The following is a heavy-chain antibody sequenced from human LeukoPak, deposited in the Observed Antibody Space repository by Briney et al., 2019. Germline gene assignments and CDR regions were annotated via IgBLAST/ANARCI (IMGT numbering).Heavy chain of an antibody. CDR2: IIPIFGTA. CDR3: ASLGYCSGGSCGDYYYYGMDV. J-gene: IGHJ6*02. Sequence: SVKVSCKASGGTFSSYAISWVRQAPGQGLEWMGGIIPIFGTANYAQKFQGRVTITADESTSTAYMELSSLRSEDTAVYYCASLGYCSGGSCGDYYYYGMDVWGQGTTVTVSS. V-gene: IGHV1-69*01. CDR1: GGTFSSYA. D-gene: IGHD2-15*01.